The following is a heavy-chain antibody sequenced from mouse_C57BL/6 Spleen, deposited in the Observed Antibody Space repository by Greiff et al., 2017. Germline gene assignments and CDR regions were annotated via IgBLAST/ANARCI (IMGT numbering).Heavy chain of an antibody. V-gene: IGHV5-17*01. D-gene: IGHD2-3*01. Sequence: EVMLVESGGGLVKPGGSLKLSCAASGFTFSDYGMHWVRQAPEKGLEWVAYISSGSSTIYYADTVKGRSTISRDNAKNTLFLQMTSLRSEDTAMYYCARPDGYYVYFDVWGTGTTVTVSS. CDR1: GFTFSDYG. J-gene: IGHJ1*03. CDR2: ISSGSSTI. CDR3: ARPDGYYVYFDV.